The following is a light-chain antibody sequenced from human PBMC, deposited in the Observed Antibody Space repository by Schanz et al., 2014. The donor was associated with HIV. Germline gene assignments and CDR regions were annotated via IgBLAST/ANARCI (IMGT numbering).Light chain of an antibody. Sequence: IQLTQSPSSLSASVGDRVTIPCRASQGVGTYLAWYQQEPGKAPKLLIYGASNLQGGVPSRFSGSGSGTDFTLTISSLQPEDFATYYCQQSHSAPWTFGQGTKVEIK. V-gene: IGKV1-39*01. CDR2: GAS. CDR1: QGVGTY. CDR3: QQSHSAPWT. J-gene: IGKJ1*01.